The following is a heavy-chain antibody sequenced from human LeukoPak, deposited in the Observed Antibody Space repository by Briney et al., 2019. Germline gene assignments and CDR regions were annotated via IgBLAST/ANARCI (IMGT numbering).Heavy chain of an antibody. D-gene: IGHD6-19*01. CDR1: GGSISSSIYY. J-gene: IGHJ4*02. CDR3: ARGNRRGSSVWYNY. V-gene: IGHV4-39*07. CDR2: IYYSGSA. Sequence: SETLSLTCSVSGGSISSSIYYWGWIRQPPGKGLEWIGSIYYSGSAYYNPSLKSRVTISVDTSKNQFSLKLSSVTAADTAVYYCARGNRRGSSVWYNYWGQGTLVTVSS.